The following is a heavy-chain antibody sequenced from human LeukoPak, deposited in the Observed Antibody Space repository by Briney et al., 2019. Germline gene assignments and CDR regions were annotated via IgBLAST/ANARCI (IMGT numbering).Heavy chain of an antibody. CDR1: GTSISRHY. D-gene: IGHD3-10*01. J-gene: IGHJ5*01. CDR3: ARQDGLWVGDLGGWFDF. CDR2: ISTTGST. Sequence: SETLSLTCTVPGTSISRHYWSWLRQSAGLGLEWLGYISTTGSTTYNPSLAGRVTMSEDTSQNQLSLTLSSVTAADTAVYFCARQDGLWVGDLGGWFDFWGQGIQVTVSS. V-gene: IGHV4-4*09.